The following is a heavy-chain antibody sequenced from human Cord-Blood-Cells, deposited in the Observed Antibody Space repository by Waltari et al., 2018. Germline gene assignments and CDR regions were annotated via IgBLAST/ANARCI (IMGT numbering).Heavy chain of an antibody. D-gene: IGHD1-26*01. V-gene: IGHV3-7*01. CDR2: IKQDGSEK. CDR3: ARRSFLAGAFDI. CDR1: GVTFGSFW. Sequence: EVQLVESGGGLVQPGGSLRRSCAASGVTFGSFWMSWVRQAPGKGLEWVANIKQDGSEKYYVDSVKGRFTISRDNAKNSLYLQMNSLRAEDTAVYYCARRSFLAGAFDIWGQGTMVTVSS. J-gene: IGHJ3*02.